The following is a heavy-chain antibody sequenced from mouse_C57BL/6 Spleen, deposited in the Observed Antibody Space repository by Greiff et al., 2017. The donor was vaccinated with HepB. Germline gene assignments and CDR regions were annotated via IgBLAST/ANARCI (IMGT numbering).Heavy chain of an antibody. CDR2: IYPGDGDT. J-gene: IGHJ4*01. CDR1: GYAFSSSW. Sequence: QVQLQQSGPELVKPGASVKISCKASGYAFSSSWMNWVKQRPGKGLEWIGRIYPGDGDTNYNGKFKGKATLTADKSSSTAYMQLSSLTSDDSAVYFCARRPSYYAMDYWGQGTSVTVSS. V-gene: IGHV1-82*01. CDR3: ARRPSYYAMDY. D-gene: IGHD2-10*02.